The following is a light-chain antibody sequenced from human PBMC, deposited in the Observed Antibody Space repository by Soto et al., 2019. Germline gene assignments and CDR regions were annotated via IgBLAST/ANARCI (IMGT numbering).Light chain of an antibody. CDR3: LHLNSYTPDT. V-gene: IGKV1-9*01. Sequence: DIQLTQSPSFLSASVGDTVTITCRASQGISSYLAWYQQKPGKAPKLLIFAASTLQNGVPSRFSGRGSGTEFTLTISSLQPEDSATYYCLHLNSYTPDTFGPGTKVDIK. CDR2: AAS. CDR1: QGISSY. J-gene: IGKJ3*01.